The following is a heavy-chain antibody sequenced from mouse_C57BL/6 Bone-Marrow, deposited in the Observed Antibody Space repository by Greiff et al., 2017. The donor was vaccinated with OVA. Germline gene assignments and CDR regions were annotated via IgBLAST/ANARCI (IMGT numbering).Heavy chain of an antibody. Sequence: VQLQQSGAELVKPGASVKLSCTASGFNIKDYYMHWVKQRTEQGLEWIGRIDPEDGETKYAPKFQGKATFTADTSSNTAYMQLSSLTTEDSAIYYCARDYYGSSPYYYAMDYWGQGTSVTVSS. CDR1: GFNIKDYY. CDR2: IDPEDGET. CDR3: ARDYYGSSPYYYAMDY. V-gene: IGHV14-2*01. J-gene: IGHJ4*01. D-gene: IGHD1-1*01.